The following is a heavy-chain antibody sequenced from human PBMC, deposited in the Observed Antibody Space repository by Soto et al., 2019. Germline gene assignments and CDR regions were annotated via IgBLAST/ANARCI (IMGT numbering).Heavy chain of an antibody. J-gene: IGHJ4*02. CDR3: AKALGELSPESYDH. V-gene: IGHV3-30*18. Sequence: QVQLVESGGGVVQPGRSLRLSCAASGFTVSSYGMHWVRQAPGKGLEWVAIISYDGSNQYYADSVKGRFTISRDNSKNTLYLQMNSLRAEDTAVYYCAKALGELSPESYDHWGQGVLVTVSS. CDR1: GFTVSSYG. D-gene: IGHD3-16*02. CDR2: ISYDGSNQ.